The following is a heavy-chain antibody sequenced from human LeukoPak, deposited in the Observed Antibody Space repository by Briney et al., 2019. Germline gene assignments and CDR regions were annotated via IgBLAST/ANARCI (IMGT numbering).Heavy chain of an antibody. CDR2: INHSGST. CDR3: AREDGGDYAYTLDY. CDR1: GGSFSGYY. Sequence: SETLSLTCAVYGGSFSGYYWSWIRQPPGKWLEWIGEINHSGSTNYNPSLKSRVTISADTSKNQFSLKLSSVTAADTAVYYCAREDGGDYAYTLDYWGQGTLVTVSS. J-gene: IGHJ4*02. D-gene: IGHD4-17*01. V-gene: IGHV4-34*01.